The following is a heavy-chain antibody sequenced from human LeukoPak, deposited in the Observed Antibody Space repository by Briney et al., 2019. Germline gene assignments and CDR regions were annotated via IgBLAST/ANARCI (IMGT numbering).Heavy chain of an antibody. D-gene: IGHD3-10*01. CDR3: ARCITQDYGMDV. J-gene: IGHJ6*02. V-gene: IGHV1-2*04. CDR2: INPNSGGT. Sequence: ASVKVSCKASGYTFTSYYMHWVRQAPGQGLEWMGWINPNSGGTNYAQKFQGWVTMTRDTSISTAYMELSRLRSDDTAVYYCARCITQDYGMDVWGQGTTVTVSS. CDR1: GYTFTSYY.